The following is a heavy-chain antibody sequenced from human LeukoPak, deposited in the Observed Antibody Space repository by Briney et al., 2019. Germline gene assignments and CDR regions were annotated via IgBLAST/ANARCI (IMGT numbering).Heavy chain of an antibody. CDR3: AKETAFDI. J-gene: IGHJ3*02. CDR1: GFNFNNYA. Sequence: GGSLRLSCAASGFNFNNYAMTWLRQAPGKGLEWVSAISDSGGATYYTGSVKGRFTISRDNSKNTLYLQMNILRAEDTAVYYCAKETAFDIWGQGTMVTVSS. V-gene: IGHV3-23*01. CDR2: ISDSGGAT.